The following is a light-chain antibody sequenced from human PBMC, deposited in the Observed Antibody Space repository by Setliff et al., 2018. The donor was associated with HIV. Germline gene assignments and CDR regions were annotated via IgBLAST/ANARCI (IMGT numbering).Light chain of an antibody. V-gene: IGLV2-14*01. CDR2: EVS. CDR3: SSYTTSSTLV. J-gene: IGLJ1*01. Sequence: ALTQPASVSGSPGQSITISCTGTSSDVGGYNYVSWYQQHPGKAPKLMIYEVSNRPSGVSNRFSGSKSGNTASLTISGLQAEDEADYYCSSYTTSSTLVFGTGTKVTVL. CDR1: SSDVGGYNY.